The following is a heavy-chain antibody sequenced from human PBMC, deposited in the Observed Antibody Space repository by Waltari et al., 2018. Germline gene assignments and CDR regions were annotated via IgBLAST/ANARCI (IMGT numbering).Heavy chain of an antibody. CDR1: GCPFSTTW. CDR3: TRGGDDSSWYWRN. J-gene: IGHJ4*02. D-gene: IGHD6-13*01. CDR2: INQDGSEK. Sequence: EVQLVESGGGLVQPGGSLRLSCAASGCPFSTTWMTWVRQAPGKGLEWVANINQDGSEKYSVESVKGRFTISRDNAKNSLYLQLNSLRADDTAVYYCTRGGDDSSWYWRNWGQGTLVTVSS. V-gene: IGHV3-7*01.